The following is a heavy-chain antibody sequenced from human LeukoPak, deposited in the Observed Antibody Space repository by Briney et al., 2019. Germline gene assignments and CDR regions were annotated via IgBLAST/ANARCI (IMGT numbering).Heavy chain of an antibody. CDR2: IIPIFGTA. J-gene: IGHJ6*02. CDR1: GGTFSSYA. V-gene: IGHV1-69*13. Sequence: SVKVSCKASGGTFSSYAISWVRQAPGQGLEWMGGIIPIFGTANYAQKFQGRVTITADESTSTAYMELSSLRSEDTAVYYCARWFGELNYYYYGMDVWGQGTTVTVSS. CDR3: ARWFGELNYYYYGMDV. D-gene: IGHD3-10*01.